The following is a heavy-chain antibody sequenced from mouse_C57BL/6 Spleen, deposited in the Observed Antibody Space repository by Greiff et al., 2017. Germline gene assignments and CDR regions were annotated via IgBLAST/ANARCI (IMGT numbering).Heavy chain of an antibody. V-gene: IGHV1-50*01. CDR2: IDPSDSYT. D-gene: IGHD1-1*01. CDR1: GYTFTSYW. CDR3: ASPFITTVASYAMDD. J-gene: IGHJ4*01. Sequence: QVQLQQPGAELVKPGASVKLSCKASGYTFTSYWMQWVKQRPGQGLEWIGEIDPSDSYTNYNQKFKGKATLTVDTSSSTAYMQLSSLTSEDSAVYYCASPFITTVASYAMDDWGQGTSVTVSS.